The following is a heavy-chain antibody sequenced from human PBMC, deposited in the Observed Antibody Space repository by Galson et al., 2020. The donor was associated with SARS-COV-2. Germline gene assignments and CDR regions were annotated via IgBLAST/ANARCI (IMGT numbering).Heavy chain of an antibody. D-gene: IGHD3-16*01. CDR3: VRPIGRGVDY. CDR2: ISSNGSTM. Sequence: GESLKISCAASGFSFSDYSLNWVRQSPGKGLEWVSYISSNGSTMSYADSVKGRFSISRDNAKNSLYLQMNSLRVEDTAAYYCVRPIGRGVDYWGQGTLVTVSS. CDR1: GFSFSDYS. J-gene: IGHJ4*02. V-gene: IGHV3-48*01.